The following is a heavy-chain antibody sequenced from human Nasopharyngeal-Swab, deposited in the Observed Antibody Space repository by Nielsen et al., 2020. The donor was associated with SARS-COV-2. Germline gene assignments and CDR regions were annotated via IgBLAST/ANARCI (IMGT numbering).Heavy chain of an antibody. CDR3: ARGKRTLSSALLWFAAYYYYMDV. D-gene: IGHD3-10*01. V-gene: IGHV1-8*01. CDR1: GYTFTSYD. Sequence: SVKVSCKASGYTFTSYDINWVRQATGQGLEWMGWMNPNSGNTGYAQKFQGRVTMTRNTSISTAYMELSSLRSEDTAVYYCARGKRTLSSALLWFAAYYYYMDVWGKGTTVTVSS. CDR2: MNPNSGNT. J-gene: IGHJ6*03.